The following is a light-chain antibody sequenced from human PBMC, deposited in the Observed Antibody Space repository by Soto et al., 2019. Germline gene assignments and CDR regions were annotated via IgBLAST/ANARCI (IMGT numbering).Light chain of an antibody. CDR1: QSVSVW. CDR3: QQYNSYSRT. CDR2: DAS. Sequence: DIQMTQSPSTLSASVEDRVTITCRASQSVSVWLAWYQQKPGKAPKLLIFDASNLESGVPSRFSGNASGTEFTLTITSLQPDDFATYFCQQYNSYSRTFGQGTKVDIK. J-gene: IGKJ1*01. V-gene: IGKV1-5*01.